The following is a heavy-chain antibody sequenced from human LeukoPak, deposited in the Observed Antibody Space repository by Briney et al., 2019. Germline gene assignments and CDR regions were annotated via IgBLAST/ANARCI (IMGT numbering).Heavy chain of an antibody. CDR3: ARDRPGSYWYFDL. CDR2: VYYLGST. V-gene: IGHV4-59*01. J-gene: IGHJ2*01. Sequence: SETLSLTCTVSGGSISSYYWSWIRQPPGKGLEWVGHVYYLGSTNYNPSLKSRVTISIDTSKNYFSLKLNSVIAADTAVYYCARDRPGSYWYFDLWGRGTLVTVSS. D-gene: IGHD3-10*01. CDR1: GGSISSYY.